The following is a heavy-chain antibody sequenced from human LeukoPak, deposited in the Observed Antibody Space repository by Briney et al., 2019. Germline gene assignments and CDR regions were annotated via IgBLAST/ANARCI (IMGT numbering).Heavy chain of an antibody. CDR2: INHSGST. V-gene: IGHV4-34*01. J-gene: IGHJ4*02. CDR3: ARAPGDGYSYFDY. CDR1: GRSFSGYY. Sequence: SETLSLTCAVYGRSFSGYYWSWIRQPPGKGLEWIGEINHSGSTNYNPSLKSRVTISVDTSKNQFSLKLSSVTAADTAVYYCARAPGDGYSYFDYWGQGTLVTVPS. D-gene: IGHD5-12*01.